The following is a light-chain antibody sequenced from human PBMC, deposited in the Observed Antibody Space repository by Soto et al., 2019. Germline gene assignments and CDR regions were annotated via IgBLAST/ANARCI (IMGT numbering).Light chain of an antibody. CDR3: RSYASSTTQV. J-gene: IGLJ3*02. V-gene: IGLV2-14*01. CDR2: EVG. Sequence: QSALTQPASASGSPGQSITISCAGTSSDVGAYNYVSWYQQHPGKAPKLVIYEVGDRPSGVSDRFSGSMSGNTASLTISGLQAEDEADYYCRSYASSTTQVFGGGTKVTVL. CDR1: SSDVGAYNY.